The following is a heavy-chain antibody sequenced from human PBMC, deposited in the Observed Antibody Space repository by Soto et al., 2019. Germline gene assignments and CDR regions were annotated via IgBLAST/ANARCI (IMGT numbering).Heavy chain of an antibody. J-gene: IGHJ4*02. V-gene: IGHV1-46*01. CDR2: INPRDGST. CDR1: GYTFTRYY. Sequence: GASVKVSCKASGYTFTRYYVHWVRQAPGQGLEWVGIINPRDGSTSYAQNFQGRVTMTRDTSTSTVYMNLNSLRSEDTAVYYCARVDCSGGSCYHFDYWGQGTVVTVGS. D-gene: IGHD2-15*01. CDR3: ARVDCSGGSCYHFDY.